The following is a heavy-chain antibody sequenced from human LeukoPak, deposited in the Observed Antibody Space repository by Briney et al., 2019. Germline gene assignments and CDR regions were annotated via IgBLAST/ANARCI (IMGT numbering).Heavy chain of an antibody. D-gene: IGHD1-26*01. J-gene: IGHJ4*02. CDR1: GGTFSSYT. Sequence: SMKVSCKASGGTFSSYTISWVRQAPGQGLEWMGRIIPILGIANCAQKFQGRVTITADKSTSTAYMELSSLRSEDTAVYYCASLGYSGSPTPLDYWGQGTLVTVSS. CDR2: IIPILGIA. CDR3: ASLGYSGSPTPLDY. V-gene: IGHV1-69*02.